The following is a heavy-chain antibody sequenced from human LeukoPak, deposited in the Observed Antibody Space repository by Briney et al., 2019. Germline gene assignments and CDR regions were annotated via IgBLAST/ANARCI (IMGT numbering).Heavy chain of an antibody. CDR2: ISAYNGNT. J-gene: IGHJ4*02. Sequence: ASVKVSCKASGYTFTSYGISWVRQAPGQGLEWMGWISAYNGNTNYAQKLQGRVTMTTDTSTSTAYMELRSLRSDDTAVYYCARDFWFDYDILTEFDYWGQGTLVTVSS. V-gene: IGHV1-18*01. D-gene: IGHD3-9*01. CDR1: GYTFTSYG. CDR3: ARDFWFDYDILTEFDY.